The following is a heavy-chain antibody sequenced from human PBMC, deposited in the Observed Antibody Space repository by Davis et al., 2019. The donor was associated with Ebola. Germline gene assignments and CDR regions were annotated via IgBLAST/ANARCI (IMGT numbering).Heavy chain of an antibody. CDR3: ARGLSSQGSSGSYAGGFYYFDS. CDR2: ISHSGSA. D-gene: IGHD3-22*01. V-gene: IGHV4-34*01. CDR1: GGSFSGYH. Sequence: MPGGSLRLSCDVYGGSFSGYHWNWIRQLPGKGLEWIGKISHSGSAIYSPSLKSRLSIFVDMSNNQFSLQLSPVTAADTAGYYCARGLSSQGSSGSYAGGFYYFDSWGQGTLVTVSS. J-gene: IGHJ4*02.